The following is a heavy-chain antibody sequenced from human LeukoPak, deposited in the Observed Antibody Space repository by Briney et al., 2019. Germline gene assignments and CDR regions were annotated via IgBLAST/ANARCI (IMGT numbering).Heavy chain of an antibody. CDR3: AEEDGIQLWLRRFDY. CDR2: ISGSGGST. CDR1: GFTFSSYA. Sequence: GGSLRLSCAASGFTFSSYAMSWVRQAPGKGLEWVSAISGSGGSTYYADSVKGRFTISRDHSKNTLYLQMNSLRAEDTAGNYCAEEDGIQLWLRRFDYWGQGTLVTVSS. V-gene: IGHV3-23*01. D-gene: IGHD5-18*01. J-gene: IGHJ4*02.